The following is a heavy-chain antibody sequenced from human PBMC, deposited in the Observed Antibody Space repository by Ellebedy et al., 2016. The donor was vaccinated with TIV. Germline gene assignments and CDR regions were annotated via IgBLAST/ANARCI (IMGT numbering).Heavy chain of an antibody. CDR2: INSDGSST. D-gene: IGHD2-2*01. V-gene: IGHV3-74*01. J-gene: IGHJ6*02. Sequence: GGSLRLSCAASGFTFSSYWMHWVRQAPGKGLVWVSRINSDGSSTSYADSVKGRFTISRDNAKNTLYLQMNSLRAEDTAVYYCARVTDQLLVDVWGQGTTVTVSS. CDR1: GFTFSSYW. CDR3: ARVTDQLLVDV.